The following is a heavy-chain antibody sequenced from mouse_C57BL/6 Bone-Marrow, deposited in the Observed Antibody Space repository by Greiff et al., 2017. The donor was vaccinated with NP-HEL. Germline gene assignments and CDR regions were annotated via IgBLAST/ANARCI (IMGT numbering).Heavy chain of an antibody. D-gene: IGHD1-1*01. CDR2: ISTYYGDA. CDR1: GYTFTDYA. J-gene: IGHJ1*03. Sequence: VQRVESGPELVRPGVSVKISCKGSGYTFTDYAMHWVKQSHAKSLEWIGVISTYYGDASYNQKFKDKATLTVDKSSRTAYMELSRLTSEDSAVYYCARSTVVAFYWYFDVWGTGTTVTVSS. V-gene: IGHV1-67*01. CDR3: ARSTVVAFYWYFDV.